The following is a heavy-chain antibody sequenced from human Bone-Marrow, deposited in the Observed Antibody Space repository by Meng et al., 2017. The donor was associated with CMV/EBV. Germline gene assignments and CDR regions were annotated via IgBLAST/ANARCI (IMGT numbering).Heavy chain of an antibody. CDR3: ARVMGPSSWYGLRYGMDV. J-gene: IGHJ6*02. CDR2: INPNSGGT. V-gene: IGHV1-2*02. Sequence: ASVKVSCKASGYTFTGYYMHWVRQAPGQGLEWMGWINPNSGGTNYAQKFQGRVTMTRDTSISTAYMELSRLRSDDTAVYYCARVMGPSSWYGLRYGMDVWGQGTTVTVSS. CDR1: GYTFTGYY. D-gene: IGHD6-13*01.